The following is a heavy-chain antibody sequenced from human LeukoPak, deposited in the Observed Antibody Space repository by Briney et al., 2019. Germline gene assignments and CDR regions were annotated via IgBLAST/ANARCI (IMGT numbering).Heavy chain of an antibody. CDR3: ARDRLTSGSYFFDY. CDR1: GFTFSSNS. CDR2: IRHSGSGI. J-gene: IGHJ4*02. V-gene: IGHV3-48*01. Sequence: PGGSLRLSCAASGFTFSSNSMNWVRQAPGKGLEWISYIRHSGSGIHYADSVRGRFTISRDNAKNSMYLQMNSLRAEDTAVYYCARDRLTSGSYFFDYWGQGTLVTVSS. D-gene: IGHD1-26*01.